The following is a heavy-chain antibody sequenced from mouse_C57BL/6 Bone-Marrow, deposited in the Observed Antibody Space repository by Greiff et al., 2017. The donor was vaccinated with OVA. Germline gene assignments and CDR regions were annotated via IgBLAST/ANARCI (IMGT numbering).Heavy chain of an antibody. Sequence: QVQLQQPGAELVMPGASVKLSCKASGYTFTSYWMHWVKQRPGQGLEWIGEIDPSDSYTNYNQKFTGKCTLTVDKSSSTAYMQLSSLTSEDSAVYYCARGVPWYFDVWGTGTTVTVSS. V-gene: IGHV1-69*01. J-gene: IGHJ1*03. CDR1: GYTFTSYW. CDR3: ARGVPWYFDV. CDR2: IDPSDSYT. D-gene: IGHD5-1*01.